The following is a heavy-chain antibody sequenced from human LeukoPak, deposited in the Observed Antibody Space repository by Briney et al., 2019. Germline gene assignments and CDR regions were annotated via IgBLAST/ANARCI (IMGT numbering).Heavy chain of an antibody. V-gene: IGHV3-7*03. CDR2: IKQDGSEK. CDR1: GFTFSSSW. J-gene: IGHJ4*02. CDR3: ARDNPPDY. Sequence: QPGRSLRLSCVASGFTFSSSWMSWVRQAPGKGLEWVANIKQDGSEKSYVESVRGRFTISRDNAKNSLYLQLNSLRAEDTALYYCARDNPPDYWGQGTLVTVSS.